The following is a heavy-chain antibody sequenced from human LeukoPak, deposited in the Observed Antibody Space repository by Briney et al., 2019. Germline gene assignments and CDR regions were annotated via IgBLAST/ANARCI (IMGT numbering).Heavy chain of an antibody. Sequence: SVKVSCKASGDTFSNYAISWVRQAPGQGLEWMGGIIPIFGTANYAQKFQGRVTITADESTSTAYMELSSLRSDDTAVYYCARKVDGISSWFDPWGQGTLVTVSS. D-gene: IGHD5-24*01. CDR3: ARKVDGISSWFDP. V-gene: IGHV1-69*01. CDR1: GDTFSNYA. J-gene: IGHJ5*02. CDR2: IIPIFGTA.